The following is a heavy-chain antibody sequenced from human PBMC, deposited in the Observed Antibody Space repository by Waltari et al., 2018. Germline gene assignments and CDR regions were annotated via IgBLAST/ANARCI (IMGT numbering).Heavy chain of an antibody. V-gene: IGHV4-38-2*01. Sequence: QVQLQESGPGLVKPSETLSLTCAVSGYSLSSGYYWGWIRQPPGKGLEWIGSIYHSGSTYYNPSLKSRGTISVDTSKNQFSLKLSSVTAADTAVYYCARLYSSGWPDDWGQGTLVTVSS. D-gene: IGHD6-19*01. J-gene: IGHJ4*02. CDR2: IYHSGST. CDR3: ARLYSSGWPDD. CDR1: GYSLSSGYY.